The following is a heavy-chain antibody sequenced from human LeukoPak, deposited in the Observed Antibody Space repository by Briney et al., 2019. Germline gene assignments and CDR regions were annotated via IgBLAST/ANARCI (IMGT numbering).Heavy chain of an antibody. CDR3: ARADDYGDYPDAFGI. Sequence: PGGSLRLSCAASGFTFSSYSMNWVRQAPGKGLEWVSSISSSSSYIYYADSVKGRFTIPRDNAKNSLYLQMNSLRAEDTAVYYCARADDYGDYPDAFGIWGQGTMVTVSS. CDR2: ISSSSSYI. CDR1: GFTFSSYS. J-gene: IGHJ3*02. V-gene: IGHV3-21*01. D-gene: IGHD4-17*01.